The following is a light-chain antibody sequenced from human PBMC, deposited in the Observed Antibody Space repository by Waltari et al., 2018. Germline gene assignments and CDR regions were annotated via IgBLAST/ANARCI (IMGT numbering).Light chain of an antibody. J-gene: IGLJ3*02. CDR2: EGT. CDR3: CSYAGNTVWV. V-gene: IGLV2-23*01. Sequence: QSALTQPASVSGSPGQSITISRTGTTSTFRSYSFVSWYQQHPDKAPKLMVYEGTKRPPGISTRFSGAKSGNTASLTISGLQAEHEADYYCCSYAGNTVWVFGGGTKLTVL. CDR1: TSTFRSYSF.